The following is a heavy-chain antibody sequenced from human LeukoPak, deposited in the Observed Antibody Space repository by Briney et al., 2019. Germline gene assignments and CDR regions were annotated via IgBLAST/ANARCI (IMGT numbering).Heavy chain of an antibody. D-gene: IGHD2-2*01. CDR1: GGSISSSSYY. V-gene: IGHV4-39*01. CDR2: IYYSGST. Sequence: KPSETLSLTCTVSGGSISSSSYYWGWIRQPPGKGLGWIGSIYYSGSTYYNPSLKSRVTISVDTSKNQFSLKLSSVTAADTAVYYCARQLGYCSSTSCYADKVDYWGQGTLVTVSS. J-gene: IGHJ4*02. CDR3: ARQLGYCSSTSCYADKVDY.